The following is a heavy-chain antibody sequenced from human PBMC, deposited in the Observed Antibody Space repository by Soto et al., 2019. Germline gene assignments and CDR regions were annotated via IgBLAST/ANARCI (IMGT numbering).Heavy chain of an antibody. Sequence: QVQLVESGGGVVQPGRSLRLSCAASGFTFSSYGMHWVRQAPGKGLEWVAVILYDGSNKYYADSVKGRFTISRDNSKNTLYLQMNSLRAEDTAVYYCAKWGSSWYGIHYGMDVWGQGTTVTVSS. CDR2: ILYDGSNK. CDR3: AKWGSSWYGIHYGMDV. J-gene: IGHJ6*02. D-gene: IGHD6-13*01. CDR1: GFTFSSYG. V-gene: IGHV3-30*18.